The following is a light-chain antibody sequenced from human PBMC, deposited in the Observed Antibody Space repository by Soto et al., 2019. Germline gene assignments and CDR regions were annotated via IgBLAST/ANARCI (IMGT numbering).Light chain of an antibody. J-gene: IGKJ4*01. V-gene: IGKV1-39*01. CDR3: QQSYSTPL. CDR2: AAS. CDR1: QSISSY. Sequence: DIQMTQSPSSLSASVGDRVTITCRASQSISSYLNWYQQKLGKAPKLLIYAASSLQSGVPSRFSGSGSGTDFTLTISSLQPEDFATYYCQQSYSTPLFGGGTKVEIK.